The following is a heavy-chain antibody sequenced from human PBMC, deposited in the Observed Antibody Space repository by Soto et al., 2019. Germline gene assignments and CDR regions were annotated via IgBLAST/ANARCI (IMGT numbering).Heavy chain of an antibody. V-gene: IGHV1-46*01. D-gene: IGHD2-15*01. J-gene: IGHJ6*03. Sequence: ASVKVSCKASGYTFTRYYMHWVRQAPGQGLEWMGIINPSGDSTNYAQKFQARVTMTRDTSTSTVYMELSSLRSEDTAVYYCAGIRVTATDYYYMAVWGKGITVTVSS. CDR1: GYTFTRYY. CDR3: AGIRVTATDYYYMAV. CDR2: INPSGDST.